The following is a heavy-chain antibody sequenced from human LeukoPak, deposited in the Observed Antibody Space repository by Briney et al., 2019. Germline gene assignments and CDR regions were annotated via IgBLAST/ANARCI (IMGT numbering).Heavy chain of an antibody. CDR3: VSSTGQQFIPYDY. V-gene: IGHV3-66*02. CDR1: GINVTTNY. J-gene: IGHJ4*01. Sequence: GGSLRLSCAASGINVTTNYMTWIRQAPGKGLEWVSLIYGDNAAYYAESVRGRFIISRDNLKNTLFLQVNSLRPEDTAPYYCVSSTGQQFIPYDYWGHGTHVTVSS. D-gene: IGHD6-13*01. CDR2: IYGDNAA.